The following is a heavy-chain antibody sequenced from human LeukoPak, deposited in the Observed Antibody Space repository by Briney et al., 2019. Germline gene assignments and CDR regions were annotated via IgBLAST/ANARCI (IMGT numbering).Heavy chain of an antibody. CDR3: ARRHVEYSSSSDPYYFDY. CDR2: LHYSGST. D-gene: IGHD6-6*01. Sequence: SETLSLTCTVSGYSISSGYYWGWIRQPPGKGLEWIGSLHYSGSTNYNPSLKSRVTISVDTSKNQFSLKLSSVTAADTAVYYCARRHVEYSSSSDPYYFDYWGQGTLVTVSS. CDR1: GYSISSGYY. J-gene: IGHJ4*02. V-gene: IGHV4-61*01.